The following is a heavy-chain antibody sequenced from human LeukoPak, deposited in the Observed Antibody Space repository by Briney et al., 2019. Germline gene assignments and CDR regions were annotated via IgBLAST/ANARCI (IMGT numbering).Heavy chain of an antibody. CDR2: INPNSGGT. CDR1: GYTFTGYY. D-gene: IGHD3-9*01. V-gene: IGHV1-2*02. J-gene: IGHJ4*02. CDR3: ARGPSLRYFDWLLTRYYFDY. Sequence: ASVKVSCKASGYTFTGYYMHWVRQAPGQGLEWMGWINPNSGGTNYAQKFQGRVTMTRDTSISTAYMELSRLRSDDTAVYYCARGPSLRYFDWLLTRYYFDYWGQGTLVTGSS.